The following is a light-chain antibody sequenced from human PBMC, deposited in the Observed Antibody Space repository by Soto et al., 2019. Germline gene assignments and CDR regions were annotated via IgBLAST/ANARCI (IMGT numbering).Light chain of an antibody. CDR2: AAS. CDR1: QGIASY. Sequence: IQLTQSPSSLSASVGDRVTITCRTSQGIASYLAWYQQKPGKAPKLLIYAASSLQSGVPSRFRGSGSGTDFTLTITSLQPEDFATYYCQQLTSYFTFGPGTKMDI. V-gene: IGKV1-9*01. CDR3: QQLTSYFT. J-gene: IGKJ3*01.